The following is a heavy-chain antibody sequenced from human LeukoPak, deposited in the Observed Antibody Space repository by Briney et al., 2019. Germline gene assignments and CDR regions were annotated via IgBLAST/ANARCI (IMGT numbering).Heavy chain of an antibody. D-gene: IGHD5-18*01. CDR3: ARDTFTAMAPAEYFQH. V-gene: IGHV1-18*01. CDR1: GYTFTSYG. CDR2: ISAYNGNT. Sequence: ASVKVSCKASGYTFTSYGISWVRQAPGQGLEWMGWISAYNGNTNYAQKLQGRVTMTTDTSTSTAYMELRSLRSDDTAVYYCARDTFTAMAPAEYFQHWGQGTLVTVSS. J-gene: IGHJ1*01.